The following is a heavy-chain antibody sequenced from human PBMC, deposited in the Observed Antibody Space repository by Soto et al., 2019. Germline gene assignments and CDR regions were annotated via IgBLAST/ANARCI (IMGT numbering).Heavy chain of an antibody. CDR2: IIPIFGTA. CDR1: GGTFSSYA. V-gene: IGHV1-69*13. CDR3: ASALRFLAWLFWAX. D-gene: IGHD3-3*01. J-gene: IGHJ4*02. Sequence: SVKVSCKASGGTFSSYAISWVRQAPGQGLEWRGVIIPIFGTANYAQKFQGSVTITEDESTSTAYMEPSSLRSEDTAVYYCASALRFLAWLFWAXWGQGTLVTVSX.